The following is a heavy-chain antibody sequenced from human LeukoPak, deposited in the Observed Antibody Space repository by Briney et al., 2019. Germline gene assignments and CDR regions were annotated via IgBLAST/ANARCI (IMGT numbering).Heavy chain of an antibody. D-gene: IGHD5-24*01. CDR3: HMGEDGYNGYYGMDV. CDR1: GGTFSSYA. Sequence: SVKVSCKASGGTFSSYAISWVRQAPGQGLEWMGRIIPTLGIVNYAQKLQGRVTITADKSTNTAYMELSSLRSEDTAVYYCHMGEDGYNGYYGMDVWGQGTTVTVSS. J-gene: IGHJ6*02. V-gene: IGHV1-69*04. CDR2: IIPTLGIV.